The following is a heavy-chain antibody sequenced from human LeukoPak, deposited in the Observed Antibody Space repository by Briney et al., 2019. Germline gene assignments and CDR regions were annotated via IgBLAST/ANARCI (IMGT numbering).Heavy chain of an antibody. CDR3: ARVAGKYCSSTSCYTGIWAFDI. CDR1: GYTFTSYG. V-gene: IGHV1-18*01. J-gene: IGHJ3*02. Sequence: AAVKVSCKASGYTFTSYGLSWVRQAPGQGREWMGWISAYNGNTNYAQKVQGRVTMTTDTSTSTAYMELRSLRSDDTAVYYCARVAGKYCSSTSCYTGIWAFDIWGQGTMVTVSS. D-gene: IGHD2-2*02. CDR2: ISAYNGNT.